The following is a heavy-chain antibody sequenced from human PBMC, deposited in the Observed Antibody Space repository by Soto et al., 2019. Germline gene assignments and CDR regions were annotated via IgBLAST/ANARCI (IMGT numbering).Heavy chain of an antibody. Sequence: SETLSLTCTVSGGSLSSYYWSWIRQPPGKGLEWIGYIYYSGSTNYNPSLKSRVTISVDTSKNQFSLKLSSVTAADTAVYYCARAHDYGDYQDCWFDPWRQGTLVTVSS. CDR2: IYYSGST. CDR3: ARAHDYGDYQDCWFDP. J-gene: IGHJ5*02. V-gene: IGHV4-59*01. D-gene: IGHD4-17*01. CDR1: GGSLSSYY.